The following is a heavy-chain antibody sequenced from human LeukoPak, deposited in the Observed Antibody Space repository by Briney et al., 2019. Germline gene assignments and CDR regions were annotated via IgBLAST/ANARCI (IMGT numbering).Heavy chain of an antibody. D-gene: IGHD6-13*01. V-gene: IGHV3-7*01. CDR3: ARDGSSWSDWFDP. CDR2: INQDGSEK. Sequence: GGSLRLSCEASGFTLNYYWMSWVRQAPGKGLEWVANINQDGSEKYFVDSVKGRFTISRDNAQNSVFLQMDSLRAEDTAVYYCARDGSSWSDWFDPWGQGTLVTVSS. CDR1: GFTLNYYW. J-gene: IGHJ5*02.